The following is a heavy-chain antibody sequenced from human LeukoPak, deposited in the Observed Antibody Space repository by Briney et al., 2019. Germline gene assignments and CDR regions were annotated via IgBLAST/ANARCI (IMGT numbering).Heavy chain of an antibody. CDR3: VRDVHLDY. V-gene: IGHV3-21*01. J-gene: IGHJ4*02. Sequence: DSVKGRFTISRDNGKNSVSLQMNSLRTEDTAVYYCVRDVHLDYWCQGILVTVSS.